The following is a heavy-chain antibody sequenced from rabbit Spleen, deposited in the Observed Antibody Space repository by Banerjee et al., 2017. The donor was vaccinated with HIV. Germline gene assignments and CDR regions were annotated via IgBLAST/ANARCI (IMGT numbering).Heavy chain of an antibody. CDR3: ARDAGSGHYIDGYFNL. D-gene: IGHD8-1*01. J-gene: IGHJ4*01. CDR2: IYTGNAKT. V-gene: IGHV1S45*01. CDR1: GFSFSDSYD. Sequence: QQQLEESGGGLVKPGGTLTLTCKASGFSFSDSYDMCWVRQAPGKGLEWIACIYTGNAKTYYASWAKGRFTISKASSTTVTLQMTSLTVADMATYFCARDAGSGHYIDGYFNLWGQGTLVTVS.